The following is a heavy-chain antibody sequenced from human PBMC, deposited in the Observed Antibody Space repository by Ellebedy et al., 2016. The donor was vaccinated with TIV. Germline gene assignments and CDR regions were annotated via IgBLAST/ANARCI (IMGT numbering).Heavy chain of an antibody. D-gene: IGHD6-19*01. Sequence: GGSLRLSCAASGFTVSSNYMSWVRQAPGRGLEWVSTIYSSGGAYYAGSVKGRFTIPRDDSKNTLYLQMNSLRAEDTAVYYCAGGISVAGTSLGFWGQGTLVTV. CDR2: IYSSGGA. V-gene: IGHV3-53*01. J-gene: IGHJ4*02. CDR1: GFTVSSNY. CDR3: AGGISVAGTSLGF.